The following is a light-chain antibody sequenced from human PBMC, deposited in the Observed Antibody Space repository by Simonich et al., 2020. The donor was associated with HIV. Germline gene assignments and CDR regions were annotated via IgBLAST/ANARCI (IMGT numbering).Light chain of an antibody. CDR1: QSLLHSNGYNY. CDR2: LGS. CDR3: MQALQTPLFT. J-gene: IGKJ3*01. Sequence: DIVLTQSPLSLPVPPGEPASISCRSSQSLLHSNGYNYLDWYLQKPGPSPQLLISLGSNRASGVPDRFSGSGSGTDFTLKISRVEAEDVGVYYCMQALQTPLFTFGPGTKVDIK. V-gene: IGKV2-28*01.